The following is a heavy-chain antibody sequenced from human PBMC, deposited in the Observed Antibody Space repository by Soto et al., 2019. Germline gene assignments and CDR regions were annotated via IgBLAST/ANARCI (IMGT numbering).Heavy chain of an antibody. J-gene: IGHJ4*02. Sequence: ASVKVSCKASGYTFTSYGISWVRQAPGQGLEWMGWISAYNGNTNYAQKLQGRVTMTTDTSTSTAYMELRSLRSDDTAVYYCARDSNYYYYDRSGTFDYPGQGTLVIVSS. D-gene: IGHD3-22*01. V-gene: IGHV1-18*01. CDR3: ARDSNYYYYDRSGTFDY. CDR2: ISAYNGNT. CDR1: GYTFTSYG.